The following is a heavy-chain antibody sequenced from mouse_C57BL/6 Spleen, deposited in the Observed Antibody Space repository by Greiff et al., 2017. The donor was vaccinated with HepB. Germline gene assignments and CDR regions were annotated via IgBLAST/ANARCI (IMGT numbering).Heavy chain of an antibody. D-gene: IGHD2-2*01. Sequence: QVQLKQSGAELVRPGASVTLSCKASGYTFTDYEMHLVKQTPVHGLEWIGAIDPETGGTAYNQKFKGKAILTADKSSSTAYMELRSLTSEDSAVYYCTRGGYGYDGFAYWGQGTLVTVSA. CDR1: GYTFTDYE. V-gene: IGHV1-15*01. CDR3: TRGGYGYDGFAY. J-gene: IGHJ3*01. CDR2: IDPETGGT.